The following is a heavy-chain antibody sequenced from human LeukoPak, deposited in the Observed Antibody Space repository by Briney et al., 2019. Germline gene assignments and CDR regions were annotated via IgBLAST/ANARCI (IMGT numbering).Heavy chain of an antibody. Sequence: GGSLRLSCAASGFTFSSYGMHWVRQAPGKGLEWVAFIRYDGSNKYYADSVKGRFTISRDNSKNTLYLQMNSLRAEDTAVYYCAKAEPFYYGSGSYLYYFDYWGQGTLVTVSS. CDR3: AKAEPFYYGSGSYLYYFDY. CDR1: GFTFSSYG. D-gene: IGHD3-10*01. V-gene: IGHV3-30*02. J-gene: IGHJ4*02. CDR2: IRYDGSNK.